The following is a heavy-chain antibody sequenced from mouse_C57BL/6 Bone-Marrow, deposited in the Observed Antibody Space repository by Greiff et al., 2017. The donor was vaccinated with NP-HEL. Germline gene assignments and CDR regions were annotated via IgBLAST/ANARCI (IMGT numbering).Heavy chain of an antibody. CDR3: ARRGVWNFDY. Sequence: EVKVVESGGDLVRPGGSLKLSCAASGFTFSSYGMSWVRQTPDQRLEWVATISRGGSYTYYPDSVKGRFTSSRDNAKNTLYLQMRSLKSEDTAMYYCARRGVWNFDYWGQGTTLTVSS. CDR2: ISRGGSYT. CDR1: GFTFSSYG. J-gene: IGHJ2*01. V-gene: IGHV5-6*02.